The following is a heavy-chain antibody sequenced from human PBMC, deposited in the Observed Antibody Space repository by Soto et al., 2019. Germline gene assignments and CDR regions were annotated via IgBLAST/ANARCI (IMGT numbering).Heavy chain of an antibody. CDR3: AREGGQQHYYYYYMDV. J-gene: IGHJ6*03. D-gene: IGHD2-15*01. V-gene: IGHV3-21*01. CDR2: ISSSSSYI. Sequence: GGSLRLSCAASGFTFSSYSMNWVRQAPGKGLEWVSSISSSSSYIYYADSVKGRFTISRDNAKNSLYLQMNSLRAEDTAVYYCAREGGQQHYYYYYMDVWGKGTTVTVSS. CDR1: GFTFSSYS.